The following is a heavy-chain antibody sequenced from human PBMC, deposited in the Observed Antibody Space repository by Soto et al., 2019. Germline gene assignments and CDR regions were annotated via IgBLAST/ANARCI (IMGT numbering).Heavy chain of an antibody. J-gene: IGHJ6*02. Sequence: QVQPQESGPRLVKPSETLSLTCTVSGGSISSYYWGWIRQPPGKGLAWSGNFYHSGSTNYNPSLKRRVTISFDPSKNQFSLKLTSVTAADTAVYYCARDFSDWGYYYGLDVWGQGTTVTVSS. CDR1: GGSISSYY. V-gene: IGHV4-59*01. CDR3: ARDFSDWGYYYGLDV. D-gene: IGHD6-19*01. CDR2: FYHSGST.